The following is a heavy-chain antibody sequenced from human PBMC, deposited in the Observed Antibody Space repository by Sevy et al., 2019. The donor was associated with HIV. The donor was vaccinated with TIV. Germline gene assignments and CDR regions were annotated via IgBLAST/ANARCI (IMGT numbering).Heavy chain of an antibody. Sequence: GGSLRLSCAASGFDFKSHSMHWVRQAPGKGLEWISHISSTSNNIYYADSVQGRFTISRDNAKNSLYLQMNSLRAEDTADYYCVKDKWKLMNYYYLDVWGKGTTVTVSS. CDR2: ISSTSNNI. D-gene: IGHD1-20*01. CDR3: VKDKWKLMNYYYLDV. J-gene: IGHJ6*03. V-gene: IGHV3-48*01. CDR1: GFDFKSHS.